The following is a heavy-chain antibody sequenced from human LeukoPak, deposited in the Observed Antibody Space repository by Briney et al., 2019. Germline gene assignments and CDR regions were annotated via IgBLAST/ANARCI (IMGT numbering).Heavy chain of an antibody. CDR2: IIPIFGTA. Sequence: SVKVSCKASGGTFSSYAISWVRQAPGQGLEWMGGIIPIFGTANYAQKFQGRVTITADKSTSTAYMELSSMRSEDTAVYYCASLADIVVVPAAIGGYYYYYGMDVWGKGTTVTVSS. CDR3: ASLADIVVVPAAIGGYYYYYGMDV. CDR1: GGTFSSYA. D-gene: IGHD2-2*01. V-gene: IGHV1-69*06. J-gene: IGHJ6*04.